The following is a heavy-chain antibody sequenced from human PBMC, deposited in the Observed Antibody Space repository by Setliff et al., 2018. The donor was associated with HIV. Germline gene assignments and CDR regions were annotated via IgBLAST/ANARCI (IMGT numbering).Heavy chain of an antibody. Sequence: PSETLSLTCTVSGGSISSNSYYWGWIRQSPGKGLEWIGSIYHSGRTYYNPSLKSRVTISVDTSKNQFSLKLTSVTAADTAVYYCARDQPQDYDSLTGYYTGRYFDYWGRGTLVTVSS. D-gene: IGHD3-9*01. CDR1: GGSISSNSYY. V-gene: IGHV4-39*07. CDR3: ARDQPQDYDSLTGYYTGRYFDY. J-gene: IGHJ4*02. CDR2: IYHSGRT.